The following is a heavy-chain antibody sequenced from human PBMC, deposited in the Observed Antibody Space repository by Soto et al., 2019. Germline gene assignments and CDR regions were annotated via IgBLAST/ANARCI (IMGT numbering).Heavy chain of an antibody. V-gene: IGHV4-4*07. CDR1: GGSITTFY. CDR2: IFSSGST. CDR3: AREGSYSAYNFAHGIQLWSFDF. D-gene: IGHD5-12*01. J-gene: IGHJ4*02. Sequence: QVRLQESGPGLLKPSETLSLTCTASGGSITTFYWSWVRQPAGKGLEWIGRIFSSGSTSFNPSIESRVAMSVDKSKNHFSLNLSSVTAADMAVYYCAREGSYSAYNFAHGIQLWSFDFWGQGALVTVSS.